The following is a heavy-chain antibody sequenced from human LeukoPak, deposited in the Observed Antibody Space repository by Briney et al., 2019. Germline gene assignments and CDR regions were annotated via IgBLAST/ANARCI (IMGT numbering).Heavy chain of an antibody. V-gene: IGHV3-74*01. D-gene: IGHD2-15*01. Sequence: PGGSLRLSCAASGFTFSSYWMHWVRQAPGKGLVWVSRINSDGNNTGYADSVKGRFTISRDNAKNTLYLQMNSLRAEDTAVFYCARGRGGYDLDCWGQGTLVTVSS. CDR1: GFTFSSYW. CDR3: ARGRGGYDLDC. CDR2: INSDGNNT. J-gene: IGHJ4*02.